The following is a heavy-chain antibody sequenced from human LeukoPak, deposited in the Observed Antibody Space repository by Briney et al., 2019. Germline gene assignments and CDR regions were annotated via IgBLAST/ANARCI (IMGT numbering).Heavy chain of an antibody. CDR3: ARSNYYGSGSYYKCLVY. CDR1: GYTFTSYG. CDR2: ISAYNGNT. V-gene: IGHV1-18*01. D-gene: IGHD3-10*01. Sequence: ASVKVSCKASGYTFTSYGISWVRQAPGQGLEWMGWISAYNGNTNYAQKLQGRVTMTTDTSTSTAYMELRSLRSDDTAVYYCARSNYYGSGSYYKCLVYWGQGTLVTVSS. J-gene: IGHJ4*02.